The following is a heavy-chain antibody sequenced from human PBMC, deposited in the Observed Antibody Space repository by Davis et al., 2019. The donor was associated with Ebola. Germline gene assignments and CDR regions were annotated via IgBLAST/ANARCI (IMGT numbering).Heavy chain of an antibody. J-gene: IGHJ6*02. CDR2: ISYDGSNK. CDR3: ARHTVMDV. V-gene: IGHV3-30*03. Sequence: GGSLRLSCAASGFTLDNHAMHWVRQAPGKGLEWVAVISYDGSNKYYADSVKGRFTISRDNSKNTLYLQMNSLRAEDTAVYYCARHTVMDVWGQGTTVTVSS. CDR1: GFTLDNHA.